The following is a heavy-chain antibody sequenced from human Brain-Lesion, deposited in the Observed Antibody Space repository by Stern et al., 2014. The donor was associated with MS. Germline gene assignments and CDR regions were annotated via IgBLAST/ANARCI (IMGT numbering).Heavy chain of an antibody. CDR2: IYYSGNT. J-gene: IGHJ5*02. D-gene: IGHD2-15*01. V-gene: IGHV4-39*01. CDR1: GGSVSSTSYA. Sequence: VQLVQSGPGLVKPSETLSLTCTVAGGSVSSTSYAWAWIRQPPGKGLEWIGTIYYSGNTYYSPSLKSRLPISLYTSTNQFSLQLSFVTAADTAVYYCAGEEDIRYCSGGSCTGNWFDPWGQGTLVTVSS. CDR3: AGEEDIRYCSGGSCTGNWFDP.